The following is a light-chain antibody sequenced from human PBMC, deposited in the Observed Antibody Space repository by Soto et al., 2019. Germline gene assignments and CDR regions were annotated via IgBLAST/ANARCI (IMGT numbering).Light chain of an antibody. CDR1: QTVCNNY. CDR2: GAS. V-gene: IGKV3-20*01. CDR3: QHYCNSQWT. J-gene: IGKJ1*01. Sequence: EIVLTQSPGTLSLSPGERASLSCRASQTVCNNYLAWYQQRPGQAPRLLISGASTRATGIPDRISGSGSGTDFTLTIIRLEPEDFEVYYCQHYCNSQWTFGQGTKVEI.